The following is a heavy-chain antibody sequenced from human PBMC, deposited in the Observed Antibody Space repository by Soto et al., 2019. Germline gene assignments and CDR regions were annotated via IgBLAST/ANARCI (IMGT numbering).Heavy chain of an antibody. CDR1: GYTFTSYY. V-gene: IGHV1-46*01. CDR2: INPSGGST. Sequence: QVQLVQSGAEVKKPGASVKVSCKASGYTFTSYYMHWVRQAPGQGLEWMGIINPSGGSTSYAQKCRGRATQSREPSTSTVYMELSSMRSEDTAVYYCARDLDYGGNCVDYWGQGTLVTVSS. J-gene: IGHJ4*02. D-gene: IGHD4-17*01. CDR3: ARDLDYGGNCVDY.